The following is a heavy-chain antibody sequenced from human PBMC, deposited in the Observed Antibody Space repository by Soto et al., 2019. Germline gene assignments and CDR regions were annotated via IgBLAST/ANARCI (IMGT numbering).Heavy chain of an antibody. CDR1: GYTFTTSD. J-gene: IGHJ4*02. CDR3: ARRKERSGPHYFDY. Sequence: ASVKVSCKASGYTFTTSDIIWVRQATGQGLEWMGWMNPYNGNTGYAQKFQGRVTMSRNTSIATAYMELGSLRSDDTAVYFCARRKERSGPHYFDYWGQGSLVTVSS. CDR2: MNPYNGNT. V-gene: IGHV1-8*01. D-gene: IGHD6-25*01.